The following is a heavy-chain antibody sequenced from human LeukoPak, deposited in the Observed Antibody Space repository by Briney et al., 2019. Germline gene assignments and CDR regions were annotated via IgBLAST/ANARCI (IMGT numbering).Heavy chain of an antibody. CDR2: IIPIFGTA. Sequence: SVKVSCKASGGTFSSYAISWVRQAPGQGLEWMGGIIPIFGTANYAQKFQGRVTITADESTSTAYMELSSLRSEDTAVHYCARVNTSITIFGVVTRSPWFDPWGQGTLVTVSS. D-gene: IGHD3-3*01. CDR1: GGTFSSYA. V-gene: IGHV1-69*01. CDR3: ARVNTSITIFGVVTRSPWFDP. J-gene: IGHJ5*02.